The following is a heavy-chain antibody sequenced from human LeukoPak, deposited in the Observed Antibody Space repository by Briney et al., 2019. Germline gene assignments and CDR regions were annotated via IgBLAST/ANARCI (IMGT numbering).Heavy chain of an antibody. CDR2: IYYSGST. Sequence: NPSETLSLTCTVSGGSISSSSYYWGWIRQPPGKGLEWIGSIYYSGSTYYNPSLKSRVTISVDTSKNQFSLKLSSVTAADTAVYYCARAIVLMVYAFDYWGQGTLVTVSS. V-gene: IGHV4-39*01. D-gene: IGHD2-8*01. CDR3: ARAIVLMVYAFDY. CDR1: GGSISSSSYY. J-gene: IGHJ4*02.